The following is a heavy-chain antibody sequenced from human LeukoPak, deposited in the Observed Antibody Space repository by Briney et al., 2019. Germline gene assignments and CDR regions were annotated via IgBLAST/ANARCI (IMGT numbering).Heavy chain of an antibody. CDR1: GFTFRSYG. J-gene: IGHJ4*02. V-gene: IGHV3-23*01. CDR3: AKRKDSSGYYSAFDY. CDR2: ISGRGGTT. Sequence: GGSLRLSCAASGFTFRSYGMSWVRQAPGKGLEWVSAISGRGGTTYYADSVKGRFTFSRDNSKNTLYLQMNSLRAEDTAVYYCAKRKDSSGYYSAFDYWGQGTLVTVSS. D-gene: IGHD3-22*01.